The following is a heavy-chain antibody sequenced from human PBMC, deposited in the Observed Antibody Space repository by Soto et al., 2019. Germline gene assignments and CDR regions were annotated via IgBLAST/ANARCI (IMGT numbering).Heavy chain of an antibody. CDR3: ARARLRAVYAFDF. Sequence: SETLSLTCTLSGVSITSGAYYWTWVRQHPGKGLEWIGYIYYNGNTYFSPSLKSRLTISIDTSKNQFSLKLSSVTAADTAMYYCARARLRAVYAFDFWGQGTMVTVS. CDR2: IYYNGNT. J-gene: IGHJ3*01. CDR1: GVSITSGAYY. V-gene: IGHV4-31*03. D-gene: IGHD4-17*01.